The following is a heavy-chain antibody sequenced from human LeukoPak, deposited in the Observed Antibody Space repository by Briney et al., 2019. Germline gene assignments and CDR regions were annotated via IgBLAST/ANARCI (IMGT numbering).Heavy chain of an antibody. D-gene: IGHD2-2*01. CDR2: INHSGST. CDR1: GGSFSGYY. CDR3: ARVRGGVVVPAAMHYYYGMDV. J-gene: IGHJ6*04. V-gene: IGHV4-34*01. Sequence: SETLSLTCAVYGGSFSGYYWSWIRQPPGKGLEWIGEINHSGSTNYNPSLTSRVTISVDTSKNQFSLKLSSVTAADTAVYYCARVRGGVVVPAAMHYYYGMDVWGKGTTVTVSS.